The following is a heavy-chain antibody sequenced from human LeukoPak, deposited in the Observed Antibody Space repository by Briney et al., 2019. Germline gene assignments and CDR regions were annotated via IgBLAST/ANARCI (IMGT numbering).Heavy chain of an antibody. Sequence: SVKVSCKASGGTFSSYAISWVRQAPGQGLEWMGGIIPIFGTANYAQKFQGRVTITADESTSTAYMELSSLRSEDTAVYYCARRRQEHYGSGSYFFDYWGQGTLVTVSS. V-gene: IGHV1-69*13. J-gene: IGHJ4*02. CDR3: ARRRQEHYGSGSYFFDY. D-gene: IGHD3-10*01. CDR1: GGTFSSYA. CDR2: IIPIFGTA.